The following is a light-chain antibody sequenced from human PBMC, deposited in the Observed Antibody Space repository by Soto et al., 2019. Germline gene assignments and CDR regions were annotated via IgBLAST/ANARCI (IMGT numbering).Light chain of an antibody. CDR2: GAS. V-gene: IGKV3-20*01. CDR3: QQYGTSPPLT. CDR1: QSVNSNS. Sequence: EIVLTQSPGILSLSPGDRATLSCRTSQSVNSNSLAWYQQKPGQAPRLLLYGASTRAIGIPDRFSGSGSGTYLTLTISRLEPEDFAVYYCQQYGTSPPLTFGGGTEVEIK. J-gene: IGKJ4*01.